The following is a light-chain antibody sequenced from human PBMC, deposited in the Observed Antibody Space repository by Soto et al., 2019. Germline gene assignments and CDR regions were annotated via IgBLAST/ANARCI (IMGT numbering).Light chain of an antibody. V-gene: IGLV1-40*01. CDR2: ANT. CDR1: SSNIGAGYD. Sequence: QAVVTQPPSVSGAPGQRVTISCTGSSSNIGAGYDVHWYQQLPGTAPKLLIFANTNRPSGVPDRFSGSKSGTSASLAITGLQAEDEADYYCQSYDSSLSGSHAVFGGGTQLTVL. CDR3: QSYDSSLSGSHAV. J-gene: IGLJ7*01.